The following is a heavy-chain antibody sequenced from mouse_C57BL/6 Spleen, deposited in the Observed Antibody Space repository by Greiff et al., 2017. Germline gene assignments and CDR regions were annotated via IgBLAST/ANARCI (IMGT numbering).Heavy chain of an antibody. CDR2: IDPSDSYT. V-gene: IGHV1-69*01. J-gene: IGHJ2*01. CDR3: ARTLYYYGSSYDY. D-gene: IGHD1-1*01. Sequence: QVQLQQSGAELVKPGASVKMSCKASGYTFTSYWITWVKQRPGQGLEWIGEIDPSDSYTNYNQKFKGKSTLTVDKSSSTAYMQLSSLTSEDSAVYYCARTLYYYGSSYDYWGQGTTLTVSS. CDR1: GYTFTSYW.